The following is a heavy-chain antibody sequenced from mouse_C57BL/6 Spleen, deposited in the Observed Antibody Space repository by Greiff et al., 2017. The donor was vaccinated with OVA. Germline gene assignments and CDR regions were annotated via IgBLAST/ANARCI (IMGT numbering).Heavy chain of an antibody. J-gene: IGHJ4*01. CDR1: GYTFTSYW. CDR2: IDPSDSYT. Sequence: QVQLQQPGAELVRPGTSVKLSCKASGYTFTSYWMHWVKQRPGQGLEWIGVIDPSDSYTNYNQKFKGKATLTVDTSSSTAYMQLSSLTSEDSAVYYCARSYYGSSLYYAMDYWGQGTSVTVSS. D-gene: IGHD1-1*01. CDR3: ARSYYGSSLYYAMDY. V-gene: IGHV1-59*01.